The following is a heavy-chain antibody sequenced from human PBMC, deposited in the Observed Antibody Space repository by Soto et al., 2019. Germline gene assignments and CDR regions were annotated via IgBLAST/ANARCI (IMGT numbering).Heavy chain of an antibody. V-gene: IGHV3-30*18. Sequence: GGCLSLSCATCGFPFCSVGLLWVRQAPAKGLEWAAVISYDGSNRYYADSVKGRFTISRDNSQNTLYLQLNSLRAEDTAVYYCAKDYLTGTVSPFDYGGQGT. CDR1: GFPFCSVG. J-gene: IGHJ4*02. CDR3: AKDYLTGTVSPFDY. CDR2: ISYDGSNR. D-gene: IGHD1-7*01.